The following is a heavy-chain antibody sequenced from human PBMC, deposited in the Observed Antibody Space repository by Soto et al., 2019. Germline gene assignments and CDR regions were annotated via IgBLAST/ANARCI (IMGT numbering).Heavy chain of an antibody. CDR2: IYYSGST. J-gene: IGHJ4*02. CDR1: GGSISSSSYY. D-gene: IGHD3-16*01. V-gene: IGHV4-39*01. CDR3: VSVITFGGATALRFDS. Sequence: QLQLQESGPGLVKPSETLSLTCTVSGGSISSSSYYWGWIRQPPGKGLEWIGSIYYSGSTYYNPSLKSRVTISVDRSKNQGSLKLSSVTDADTAVYYCVSVITFGGATALRFDSWGQGTLVTVSS.